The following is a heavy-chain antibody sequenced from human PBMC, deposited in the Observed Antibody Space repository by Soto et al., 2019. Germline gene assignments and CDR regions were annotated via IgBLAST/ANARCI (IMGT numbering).Heavy chain of an antibody. D-gene: IGHD2-21*02. CDR1: GFTFSSCT. V-gene: IGHV3-21*01. J-gene: IGHJ6*02. CDR2: ISPSTSHI. CDR3: SGWSVGACHKNYGMDV. Sequence: EVHLVESGGGLVKPGGSLRLSCAVSGFTFSSCTMNWVRQDPGKGLEWVSSISPSTSHIYYADSVKGRCTISRDNATTSPLLQTTSLSAADTAVYYCSGWSVGACHKNYGMDVWGQGNMVTVSS.